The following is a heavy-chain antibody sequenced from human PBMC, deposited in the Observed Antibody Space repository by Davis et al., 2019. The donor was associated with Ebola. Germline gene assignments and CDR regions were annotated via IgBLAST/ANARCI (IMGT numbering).Heavy chain of an antibody. J-gene: IGHJ1*01. V-gene: IGHV5-51*01. Sequence: PGGSLRLSCKGSGYSFTSYWIGWVRQMPGKGLEWMGIIYPGDSDTRYSPSFQGQVTISADKSISTAYLQWSSLKASDTAMYYCARREYYYDSSGYLVLSEYFQHWGQGTLVTVSS. D-gene: IGHD3-22*01. CDR2: IYPGDSDT. CDR3: ARREYYYDSSGYLVLSEYFQH. CDR1: GYSFTSYW.